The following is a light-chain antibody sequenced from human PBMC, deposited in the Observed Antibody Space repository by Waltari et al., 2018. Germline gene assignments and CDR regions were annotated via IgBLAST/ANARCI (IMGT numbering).Light chain of an antibody. CDR3: CSYAGSGSSVV. Sequence: QSALTQPASVSGSPGQSITISRTGTSSDVGNYNLVSWYQQHPGKAPKLIIYEVSQRPSGVSNRFSGSKSGTTASLTISGLQAEDEADFYYCSYAGSGSSVVFGGGTKLTVL. CDR1: SSDVGNYNL. J-gene: IGLJ2*01. V-gene: IGLV2-23*02. CDR2: EVS.